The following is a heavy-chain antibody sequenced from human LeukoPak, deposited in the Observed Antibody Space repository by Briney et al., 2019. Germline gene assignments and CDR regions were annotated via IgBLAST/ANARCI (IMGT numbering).Heavy chain of an antibody. J-gene: IGHJ4*02. CDR2: IYAGGENT. Sequence: GSLRLSCAASGFTFSSYSMNWVRQAPGKGLEWVSGIYAGGENTYYADSVKGRFTISRDNSKNTLYLQMNSLRGEDTAIYYCVRGLRELPYWGQGTLVTVSS. D-gene: IGHD1-26*01. CDR3: VRGLRELPY. V-gene: IGHV3-23*01. CDR1: GFTFSSYS.